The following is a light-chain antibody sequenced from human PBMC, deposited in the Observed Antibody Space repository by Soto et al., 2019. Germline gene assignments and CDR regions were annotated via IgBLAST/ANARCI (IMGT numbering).Light chain of an antibody. V-gene: IGLV2-11*01. CDR2: DVR. CDR3: CSYAGSYTYV. CDR1: SSDLGGYNF. J-gene: IGLJ1*01. Sequence: QSALTQPRSVSGSPGQSVTISCTGTSSDLGGYNFVSWYQQHPGKAPKLMIYDVRKRPSGVPDRFSGSKSGNTASLPISGLQAEDEADYYCCSYAGSYTYVFGTGTKLTVL.